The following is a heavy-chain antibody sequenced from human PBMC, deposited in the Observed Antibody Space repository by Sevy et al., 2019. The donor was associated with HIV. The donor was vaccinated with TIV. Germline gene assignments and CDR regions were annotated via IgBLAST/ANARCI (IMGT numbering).Heavy chain of an antibody. CDR1: GGSVSNGDYY. Sequence: SKTLSLTCDVSGGSVSNGDYYWSWIRQPPGKGLEWFGYIYYSGSGYYNPFLKSRVTISLDTSKNQFSLKLKSVTAADTAIYYCASKRGYTHGPFESWGQGTLVTVSS. V-gene: IGHV4-30-4*01. D-gene: IGHD5-12*01. CDR3: ASKRGYTHGPFES. J-gene: IGHJ4*02. CDR2: IYYSGSG.